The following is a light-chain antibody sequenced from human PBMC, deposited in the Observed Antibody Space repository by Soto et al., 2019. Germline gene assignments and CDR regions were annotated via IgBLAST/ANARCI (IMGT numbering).Light chain of an antibody. CDR2: AAS. J-gene: IGKJ4*01. CDR1: QSISDS. CDR3: QQSFSFPAT. Sequence: DIPMTQSPASLSASVGDRVTITCRASQSISDSLNWYQHKPGTAPKLLIYAASSLQSGVPSRFSGGGSGTDFTLTITSLHPEDFVTDFCQQSFSFPATFGGGTKVEIK. V-gene: IGKV1-39*01.